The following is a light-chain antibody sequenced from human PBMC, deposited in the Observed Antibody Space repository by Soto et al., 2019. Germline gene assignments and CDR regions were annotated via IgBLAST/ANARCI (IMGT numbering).Light chain of an antibody. CDR2: GAS. CDR1: QRIGTY. V-gene: IGKV1-39*01. Sequence: DIQMTQSPTSLSASVGDRVTISCRASQRIGTYLAWYQQKPVKAPRLLISGASSVQSGVPPRFSGSGSATDFILTISSLRLEDIATYYCQQTASAPPWTFGQGTKVEIK. J-gene: IGKJ1*01. CDR3: QQTASAPPWT.